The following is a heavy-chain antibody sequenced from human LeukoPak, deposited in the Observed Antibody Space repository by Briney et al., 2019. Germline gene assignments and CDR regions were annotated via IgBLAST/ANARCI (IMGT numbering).Heavy chain of an antibody. CDR2: MNPNSGNT. Sequence: ASVKVSCKASGYTFTSYGISWVRQAPGQGLEWMGWMNPNSGNTGYAQKFQGRVTMTRNTSISTAYMELSSLRSEDTAVYYCARGNYYDSSGYSSWFDPWGQGTLVTVSS. V-gene: IGHV1-8*02. CDR3: ARGNYYDSSGYSSWFDP. CDR1: GYTFTSYG. J-gene: IGHJ5*02. D-gene: IGHD3-22*01.